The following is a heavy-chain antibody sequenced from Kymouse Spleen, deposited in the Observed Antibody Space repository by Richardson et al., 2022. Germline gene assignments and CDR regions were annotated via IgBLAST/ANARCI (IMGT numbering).Heavy chain of an antibody. V-gene: IGHV4-39*01. CDR1: GGSISSSSYY. Sequence: QLQLQESGPGLVKPSETLSLTCTVSGGSISSSSYYWGWIRQPPGKGLEWIGSIYYSGSTYYNPSLKSRVTISVDTSKNQFSLKLSSVTAADTAVYYCASLYSSSWYEGYYYYYGMDVWGQGTTVTVSS. J-gene: IGHJ6*02. CDR3: ASLYSSSWYEGYYYYYGMDV. D-gene: IGHD6-13*01. CDR2: IYYSGST.